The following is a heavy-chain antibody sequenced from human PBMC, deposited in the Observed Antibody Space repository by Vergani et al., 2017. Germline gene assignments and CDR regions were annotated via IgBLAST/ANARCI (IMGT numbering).Heavy chain of an antibody. Sequence: QVQLQESGPGLVKPSETLSLTCTVSGGSVSSGSYYWSWIRQPPGKGLEWIGYIYYSGSTNYNPSLKSRVTISVDTSKNQFSLKLSSVTSADTAVYYCARDRPYYYGSGSYYNLVHYYGMDVWGQGTTVTVSS. V-gene: IGHV4-61*01. CDR1: GGSVSSGSYY. CDR3: ARDRPYYYGSGSYYNLVHYYGMDV. CDR2: IYYSGST. D-gene: IGHD3-10*01. J-gene: IGHJ6*02.